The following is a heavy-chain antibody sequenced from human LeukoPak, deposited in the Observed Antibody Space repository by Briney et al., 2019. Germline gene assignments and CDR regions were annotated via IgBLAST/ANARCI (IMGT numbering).Heavy chain of an antibody. CDR1: GGSLSDYY. J-gene: IGHJ2*01. Sequence: SETLSLTCAVYGGSLSDYYWSWVRQPPGKGLEWIGEINHSGSTNYNPSLESRVTISADTSKNQFSLKLSSVTAADTAVYYCATAHGRYCSSTSCSRRRFSDLWGRGTLVTVSS. V-gene: IGHV4-34*01. CDR3: ATAHGRYCSSTSCSRRRFSDL. D-gene: IGHD2-2*01. CDR2: INHSGST.